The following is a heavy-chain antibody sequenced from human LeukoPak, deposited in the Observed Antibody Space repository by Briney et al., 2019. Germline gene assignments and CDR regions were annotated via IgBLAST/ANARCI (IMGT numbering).Heavy chain of an antibody. CDR2: ITSDGRKP. CDR3: ARDFGYASGTYMVY. CDR1: GFTFDNYA. J-gene: IGHJ4*02. D-gene: IGHD1-26*01. V-gene: IGHV3-30*04. Sequence: HTGGSLRLSCEASGFTFDNYAVQWVRQAPGRGLEWVAVITSDGRKPYYADAVKGRFTISRDNSKNTVYMQMNGLRAEDTAMYYCARDFGYASGTYMVYWGQGTLVTVSS.